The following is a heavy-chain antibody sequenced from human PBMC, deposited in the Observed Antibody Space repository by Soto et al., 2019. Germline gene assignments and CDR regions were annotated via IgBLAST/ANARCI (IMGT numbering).Heavy chain of an antibody. Sequence: ASVRVSCKVSGHTLTELCIHWVRQAPGKGLEWMGGFDPEEGAPIYTQKFRGRVAMTEDTSADTAYMDLNSLTYDDTAVYFCTTHLSTSRGSKVWSFDLSGRGTLVTVSS. D-gene: IGHD3-10*01. CDR1: GHTLTELC. CDR3: TTHLSTSRGSKVWSFDL. J-gene: IGHJ2*01. CDR2: FDPEEGAP. V-gene: IGHV1-24*01.